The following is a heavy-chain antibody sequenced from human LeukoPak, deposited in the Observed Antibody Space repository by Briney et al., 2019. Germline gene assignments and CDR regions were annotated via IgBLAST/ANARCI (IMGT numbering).Heavy chain of an antibody. CDR2: IRSKAYGGTT. J-gene: IGHJ5*02. Sequence: SGGSLRLSCTASGFTLGDYSMNGVRQAPGKGREWGGFIRSKAYGGTTEYAASVKGRFTISRDDSKRIAYLQMNSLKTGDTAVYYCASLYGSGKRWVDPWGQGTLVTVSS. CDR1: GFTLGDYS. D-gene: IGHD3-10*01. V-gene: IGHV3-49*04. CDR3: ASLYGSGKRWVDP.